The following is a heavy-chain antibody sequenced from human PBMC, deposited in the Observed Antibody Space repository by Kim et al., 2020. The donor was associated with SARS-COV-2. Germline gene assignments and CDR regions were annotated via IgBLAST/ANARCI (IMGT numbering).Heavy chain of an antibody. J-gene: IGHJ4*02. CDR3: TTVPRGDILTGYSLFDY. V-gene: IGHV3-15*01. D-gene: IGHD3-9*01. Sequence: GGSLRLSCAASGFTFSNAWMSWVRQAPGKGLEWVGRIKSKTDGGTTDYAAPVKGRFTISRDDSKNTLYLQMNSLKTEDTAVYYCTTVPRGDILTGYSLFDYWGQGTLVTVSS. CDR1: GFTFSNAW. CDR2: IKSKTDGGTT.